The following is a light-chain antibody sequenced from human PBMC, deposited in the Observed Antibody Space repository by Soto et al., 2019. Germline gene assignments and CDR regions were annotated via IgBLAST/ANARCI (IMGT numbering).Light chain of an antibody. J-gene: IGLJ2*01. V-gene: IGLV1-40*01. CDR2: GNS. CDR1: SSNIGAGYD. Sequence: QSVLTQPPSVSGAPGQRVTISCTGSSSNIGAGYDVHWYQQLPGTAPKLLIYGNSNRPSGVPDRFSGSKSGTSASLAITGLQAEDEADYYCQSYDSSPRNVVFGGGTKLTVL. CDR3: QSYDSSPRNVV.